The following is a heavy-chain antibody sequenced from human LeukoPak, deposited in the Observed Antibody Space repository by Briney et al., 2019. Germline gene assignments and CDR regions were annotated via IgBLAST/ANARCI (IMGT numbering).Heavy chain of an antibody. CDR2: ISGSGGST. CDR1: GFTFSSYA. V-gene: IGHV3-23*01. D-gene: IGHD3-3*01. J-gene: IGHJ4*02. CDR3: ASTRLYDFWSGYSDY. Sequence: GGSLRLSCAASGFTFSSYAMSWVRQAPGKGLEWVSAISGSGGSTYYADSVKGRFTISRDNSKNTLYLQMNSRRAEDTAVYYCASTRLYDFWSGYSDYWGQGTLVTVSS.